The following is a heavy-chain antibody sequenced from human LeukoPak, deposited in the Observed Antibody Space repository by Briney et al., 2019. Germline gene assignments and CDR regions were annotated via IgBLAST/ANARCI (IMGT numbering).Heavy chain of an antibody. CDR3: ARGGYCSSTSCYRPYFQH. CDR1: GGSFSGYY. D-gene: IGHD2-2*02. CDR2: INHSGST. J-gene: IGHJ1*01. Sequence: SETLPLTCAVYGGSFSGYYWSWIRQPPGKGLEWIGEINHSGSTNYNPSLKSRVTISVDTSKNQFSLKLSSVTAADTAVYYCARGGYCSSTSCYRPYFQHWGQGTLVTVSS. V-gene: IGHV4-34*01.